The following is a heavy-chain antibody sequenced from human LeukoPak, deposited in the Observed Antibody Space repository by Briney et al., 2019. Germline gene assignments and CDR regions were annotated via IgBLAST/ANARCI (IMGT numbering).Heavy chain of an antibody. Sequence: GASVKVSCKASGGTFSSYAISWVRQAPGQGLEWMGWINPNSGGTNYAQKFQGRVTMTRDTSISTAYMELSRLRSDDTAVYYCAREVEINQFDPWGQGTLVTVSS. V-gene: IGHV1-2*02. J-gene: IGHJ5*02. CDR1: GGTFSSYA. CDR3: AREVEINQFDP. CDR2: INPNSGGT. D-gene: IGHD2-21*01.